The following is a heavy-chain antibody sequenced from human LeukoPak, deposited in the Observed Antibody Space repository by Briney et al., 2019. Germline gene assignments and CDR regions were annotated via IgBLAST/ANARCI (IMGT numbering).Heavy chain of an antibody. D-gene: IGHD2-21*01. CDR2: IRGSGGST. CDR3: AKADSKLAYCGGDCYS. CDR1: GFTFSSYA. V-gene: IGHV3-23*01. J-gene: IGHJ4*02. Sequence: GGSLRLSCAASGFTFSSYAMSWVRQAPGKGLEWVSAIRGSGGSTYYADSVKGRFTISRDNSKNTLYLQMNSLRAEDTAVYYCAKADSKLAYCGGDCYSWGQGTLVTVSS.